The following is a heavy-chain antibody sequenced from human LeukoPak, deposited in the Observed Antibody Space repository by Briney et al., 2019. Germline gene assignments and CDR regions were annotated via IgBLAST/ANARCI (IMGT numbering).Heavy chain of an antibody. CDR2: TYYRAKWYN. CDR3: GREGRSFGGWSAIPDYSGIAV. CDR1: GYSVSSNSAA. J-gene: IGHJ6*01. Sequence: SQTLSLTCAISGYSVSSNSAAWRWLRQSPSRGLEWRGRTYYRAKWYNEYAVSVHSRITISPHTSEKQSSLQLTSVTPEDTAVYYRGREGRSFGGWSAIPDYSGIAVRGQGTTGTVSS. D-gene: IGHD6-19*01. V-gene: IGHV6-1*01.